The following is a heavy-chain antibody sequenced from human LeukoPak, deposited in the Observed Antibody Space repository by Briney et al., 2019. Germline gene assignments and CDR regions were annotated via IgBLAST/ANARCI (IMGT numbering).Heavy chain of an antibody. CDR2: IYTSGST. CDR3: ARRAIVGAENAFDI. Sequence: SETLXXXXXVXGGSISSGSXYWRWIRQPAGKGLEWIGRIYTSGSTNYNPSRKSRVTISVDTAKNKCSRKKSSLNAADTAGDYCARRAIVGAENAFDIWGPGTMVTVSS. J-gene: IGHJ3*02. CDR1: GGSISSGSXY. D-gene: IGHD1-26*01. V-gene: IGHV4-61*02.